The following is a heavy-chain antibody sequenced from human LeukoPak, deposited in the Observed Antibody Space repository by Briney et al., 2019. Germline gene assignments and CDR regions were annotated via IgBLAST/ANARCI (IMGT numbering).Heavy chain of an antibody. CDR1: GGSFSGYY. V-gene: IGHV4-34*01. D-gene: IGHD6-6*01. CDR2: INHSGST. CDR3: ARGRSSSDY. Sequence: SETLSLTCAVYGGSFSGYYWSWIRQPPGKGLEWIGEINHSGSTNYNPSLKSRVTISVDTSKNQFSLKLSSVTAADTAVYYCARGRSSSDYWGQGTLVTVSS. J-gene: IGHJ4*02.